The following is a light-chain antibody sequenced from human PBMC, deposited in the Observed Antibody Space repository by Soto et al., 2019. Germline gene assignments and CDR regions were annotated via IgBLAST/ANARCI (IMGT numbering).Light chain of an antibody. Sequence: QPALTQPASVSGSPGQSITISCTGTSSDVGAYDYVSWYQQHPGKPPQLVIYDVYNRPSGVSDRFSGSKSGNTASLTISGLLAEDESDYYCASHTTSGTRVFGGGTKVTVL. CDR2: DVY. CDR1: SSDVGAYDY. J-gene: IGLJ3*02. V-gene: IGLV2-14*03. CDR3: ASHTTSGTRV.